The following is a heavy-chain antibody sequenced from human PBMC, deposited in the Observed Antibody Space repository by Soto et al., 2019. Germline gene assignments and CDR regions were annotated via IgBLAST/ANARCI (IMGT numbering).Heavy chain of an antibody. CDR1: GFTFDDYA. Sequence: DVQLVESGGGLVQPGRSLRLSCAASGFTFDDYAMHWVRQGPGKGLEWVSSISWNSGNLGYADSVKGRFTISRDNAKNSLYLQMTSLRGEDTALYYCAKGASTTVFAFNDYWGQGTLVTVSS. CDR3: AKGASTTVFAFNDY. J-gene: IGHJ4*02. CDR2: ISWNSGNL. V-gene: IGHV3-9*01. D-gene: IGHD4-17*01.